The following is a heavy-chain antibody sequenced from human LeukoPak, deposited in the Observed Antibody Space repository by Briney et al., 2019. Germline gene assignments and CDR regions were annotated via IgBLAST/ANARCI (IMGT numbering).Heavy chain of an antibody. V-gene: IGHV1-69*05. CDR1: GGTFSSYA. D-gene: IGHD2-2*01. CDR2: IIPIFGTA. J-gene: IGHJ5*02. Sequence: SVKVSCKASGGTFSSYAISWVRQAPGQGLEWMGGIIPIFGTANYAQKFQGRVTITTDESTSTAYMELSSLRSEDTAVYYCARGIVVVPAAIYNWFDPWGQGTLVTVSS. CDR3: ARGIVVVPAAIYNWFDP.